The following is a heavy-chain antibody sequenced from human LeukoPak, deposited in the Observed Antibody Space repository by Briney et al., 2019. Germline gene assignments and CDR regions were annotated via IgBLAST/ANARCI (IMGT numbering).Heavy chain of an antibody. J-gene: IGHJ4*02. Sequence: SETLSLTCTVSGCSISSYYWSWIQQPPGKGLEWIGYIYYSGSTNYNPSLKSRVTISVDTSKNQFSLKLSSVTAADTAVYYCARHEYYYGSADYWGQGTLVTVSS. CDR1: GCSISSYY. CDR3: ARHEYYYGSADY. D-gene: IGHD3-10*01. V-gene: IGHV4-59*08. CDR2: IYYSGST.